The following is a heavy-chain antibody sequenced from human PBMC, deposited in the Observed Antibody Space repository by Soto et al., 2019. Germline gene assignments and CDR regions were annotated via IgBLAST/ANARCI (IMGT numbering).Heavy chain of an antibody. CDR1: GFTFSSYW. CDR3: TRGDIVLMVYANWFDP. D-gene: IGHD2-8*01. CDR2: INSDGSST. J-gene: IGHJ5*02. Sequence: GSLRLSCAASGFTFSSYWMHWVRQAPGKGLVWVSRINSDGSSTSYADSVKGRFTISRDNAKNTLYLQMNSLRAEDTAVYYCTRGDIVLMVYANWFDPWGQGTLVTVSS. V-gene: IGHV3-74*01.